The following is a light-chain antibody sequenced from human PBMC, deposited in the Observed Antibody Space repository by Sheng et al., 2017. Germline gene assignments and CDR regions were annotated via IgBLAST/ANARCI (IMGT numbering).Light chain of an antibody. CDR2: DAS. V-gene: IGKV3-11*01. CDR3: QQRRSWPLT. J-gene: IGKJ4*01. Sequence: PGERVTLSCRASQNVDSLLAWYQQKPGQAPRLVIYDASTRATGIPARFSGTGSGTDFTLTISSLEPEDFAVYYCQQRRSWPLTFGGGTKVEIK. CDR1: QNVDSL.